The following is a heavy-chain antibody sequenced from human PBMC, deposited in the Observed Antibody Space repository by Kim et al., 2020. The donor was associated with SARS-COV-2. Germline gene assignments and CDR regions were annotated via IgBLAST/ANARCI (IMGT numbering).Heavy chain of an antibody. CDR3: ARTVNYYYDSSGYYYFDY. Sequence: SRVTISVDTSKNQFSLKLSSVTAADKAVYYCARTVNYYYDSSGYYYFDYWGQGTLVTVSS. J-gene: IGHJ4*02. D-gene: IGHD3-22*01. V-gene: IGHV4-31*02.